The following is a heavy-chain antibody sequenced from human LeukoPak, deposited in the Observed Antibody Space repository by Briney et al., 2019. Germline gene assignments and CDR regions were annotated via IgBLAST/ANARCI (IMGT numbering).Heavy chain of an antibody. Sequence: SETLSLTCTVSGGSISSYYWSWIRQPPGKGLEWIGYIYYSGSTNYNPSLKSRVTISVDTSKNQFSPKLSSVTAADTAVYYCARQGGEVGATYYPTTNWFDPWGQGTLVTVSS. V-gene: IGHV4-59*08. D-gene: IGHD1-26*01. CDR1: GGSISSYY. J-gene: IGHJ5*02. CDR2: IYYSGST. CDR3: ARQGGEVGATYYPTTNWFDP.